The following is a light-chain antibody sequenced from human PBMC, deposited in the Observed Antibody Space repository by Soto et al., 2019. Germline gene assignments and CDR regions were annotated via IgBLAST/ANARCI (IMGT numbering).Light chain of an antibody. Sequence: IQITQSPSTLSGSVGDRVTITCRASQTISSWLAWYQQKPGKAPKLLIYKASTLKSGVPSRFSGSGSGTEFTLTIRSLQPDDFATYYCQHYNSYSEAFGQGTKVDI. J-gene: IGKJ1*01. CDR3: QHYNSYSEA. V-gene: IGKV1-5*03. CDR2: KAS. CDR1: QTISSW.